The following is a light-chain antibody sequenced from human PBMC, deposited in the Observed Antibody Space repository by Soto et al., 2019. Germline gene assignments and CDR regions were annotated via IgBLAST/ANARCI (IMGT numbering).Light chain of an antibody. V-gene: IGLV2-8*01. CDR1: STDIGGYDV. CDR3: DSFARSQDPSVV. CDR2: EVY. Sequence: QSALTQPPSASGSPGQSVTISCSGTSTDIGGYDVVSWYQQQPGKAPRLLIYEVYKRPAGVPDRFSGSKSGNTASLTVSGLHDEDEADYYCDSFARSQDPSVVFGGGTKVTVL. J-gene: IGLJ2*01.